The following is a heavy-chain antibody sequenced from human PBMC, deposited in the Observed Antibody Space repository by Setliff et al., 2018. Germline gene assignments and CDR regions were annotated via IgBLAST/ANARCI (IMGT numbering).Heavy chain of an antibody. J-gene: IGHJ6*01. CDR2: INNYSLKT. V-gene: IGHV1-18*01. CDR3: ARERDYDGMNYYGMDV. Sequence: ASVKVSCKASGYTFNNYGITWVRQAPGQGLEWMGWINNYSLKTTYQQKFLDRVTMTTDTSATTAYMELKNLRSDDTAVYYCARERDYDGMNYYGMDVWGQGTTVTSPQ. D-gene: IGHD3-22*01. CDR1: GYTFNNYG.